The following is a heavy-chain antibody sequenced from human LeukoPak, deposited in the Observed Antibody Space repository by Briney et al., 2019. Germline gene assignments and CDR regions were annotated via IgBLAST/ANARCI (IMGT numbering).Heavy chain of an antibody. CDR2: IKEDGSHL. V-gene: IGHV3-7*01. D-gene: IGHD3-16*02. J-gene: IGHJ4*02. CDR1: GFTFSSYW. Sequence: PGGSLRLFCATAGFTFSSYWMGSVRQAPGNGLQWVVNIKEDGSHLYYLHSVKGRFTISRDNARNSLHLQMNSLRAEDTAVYFCARVICDYVWGSYRCHFDYWGQGTLVSVSS. CDR3: ARVICDYVWGSYRCHFDY.